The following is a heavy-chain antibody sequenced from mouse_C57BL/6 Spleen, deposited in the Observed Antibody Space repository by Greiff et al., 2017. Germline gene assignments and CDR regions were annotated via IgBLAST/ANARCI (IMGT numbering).Heavy chain of an antibody. CDR2: IYPGDGAT. Sequence: QVQLKESGAELVKPGASVKISCKASGYAFSSYWMNWVKQRPGKGLERIGQIYPGDGATNYNGKFKGKATLTADKSSSTAYMQLSSLTSEDSAVYFCARWGTEAMDDWGQGISVTVSS. D-gene: IGHD3-3*01. V-gene: IGHV1-80*01. J-gene: IGHJ4*01. CDR1: GYAFSSYW. CDR3: ARWGTEAMDD.